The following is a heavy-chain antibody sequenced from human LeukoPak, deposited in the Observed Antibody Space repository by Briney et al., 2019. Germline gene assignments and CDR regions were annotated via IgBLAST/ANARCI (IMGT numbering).Heavy chain of an antibody. J-gene: IGHJ4*02. Sequence: ASVKVSCKASGGTFSSYAISWVRQAPGQGLXXXXGIIPIFGTANYAQKFQGRVTITADKSTSTAYMELSSLRSEDTAVYYCARGDGYSSPYYFDYWGQGTLVTVSS. CDR1: GGTFSSYA. V-gene: IGHV1-69*06. CDR2: IIPIFGTA. CDR3: ARGDGYSSPYYFDY. D-gene: IGHD5-18*01.